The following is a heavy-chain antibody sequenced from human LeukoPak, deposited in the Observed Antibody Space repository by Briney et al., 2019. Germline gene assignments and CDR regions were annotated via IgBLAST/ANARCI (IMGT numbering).Heavy chain of an antibody. CDR2: SDPEDGET. CDR3: ATLVTKLGYYYYGMDV. V-gene: IGHV1-24*01. CDR1: GYTLTELS. D-gene: IGHD2-21*02. J-gene: IGHJ6*02. Sequence: ASVKVSCKVSGYTLTELSMHWVRQAPGKGLEWMGGSDPEDGETIYAQKFQGRVTMTEDTSTDTAYMELSSLRSEDTAVYYCATLVTKLGYYYYGMDVWGQGTTVTVSS.